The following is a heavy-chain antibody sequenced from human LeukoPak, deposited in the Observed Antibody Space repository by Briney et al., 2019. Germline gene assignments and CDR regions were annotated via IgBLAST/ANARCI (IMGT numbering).Heavy chain of an antibody. CDR3: AKDQRWESPHYLDS. Sequence: PGGSLRLSCAVSGFSVSNNYMNWVRQAPGKGLEWVSLIYSRGGTSYADSVKGRITISRDNSKNTLYVQMNSLRDEDTAVYYCAKDQRWESPHYLDSWGQGTLVTVSS. CDR2: IYSRGGT. V-gene: IGHV3-53*01. CDR1: GFSVSNNY. J-gene: IGHJ4*02. D-gene: IGHD1-26*01.